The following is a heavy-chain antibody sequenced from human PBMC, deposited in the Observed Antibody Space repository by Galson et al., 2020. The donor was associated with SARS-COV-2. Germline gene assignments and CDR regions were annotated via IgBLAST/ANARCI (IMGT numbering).Heavy chain of an antibody. CDR1: GFTVSSNY. J-gene: IGHJ4*02. Sequence: GESLKISCAASGFTVSSNYMSWVRQAPGKGLEWVSVIYSGGSTYYADSVKGRFTISRDNSKNTLYLQMSSLRADDTAVYYCVRAPRGYSYYDCWGQGTLVTVSS. V-gene: IGHV3-53*01. CDR3: VRAPRGYSYYDC. D-gene: IGHD5-18*01. CDR2: IYSGGST.